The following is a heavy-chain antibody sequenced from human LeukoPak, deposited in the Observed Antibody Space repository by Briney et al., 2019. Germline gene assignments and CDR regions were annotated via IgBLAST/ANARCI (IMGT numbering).Heavy chain of an antibody. V-gene: IGHV3-23*01. CDR1: GFTFSSYA. Sequence: GGSLRLSCAASGFTFSSYAMSWVRQAPGKGLEWVSAISGSGGSTYYADSVKGRFTISRDNSKNTLYLQMNSLRVEDTAVYYCAKAPGYAPGYFDYWGQGTLVTVSS. CDR2: ISGSGGST. D-gene: IGHD2-2*01. J-gene: IGHJ4*02. CDR3: AKAPGYAPGYFDY.